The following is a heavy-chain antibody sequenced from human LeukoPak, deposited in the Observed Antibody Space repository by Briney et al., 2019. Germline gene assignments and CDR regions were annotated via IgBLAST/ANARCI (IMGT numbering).Heavy chain of an antibody. J-gene: IGHJ4*02. V-gene: IGHV3-9*03. CDR2: ISWNSGSI. Sequence: GGSLRLSCAASGFTFSSYSMNWVRQAPGKGLEWVSGISWNSGSIGYADSVKGRFSISRDNAKNSLYLQMNSLRAEDMALYYCATAPYDFWSGYFYYWGQGTLVTVSS. CDR1: GFTFSSYS. D-gene: IGHD3-3*01. CDR3: ATAPYDFWSGYFYY.